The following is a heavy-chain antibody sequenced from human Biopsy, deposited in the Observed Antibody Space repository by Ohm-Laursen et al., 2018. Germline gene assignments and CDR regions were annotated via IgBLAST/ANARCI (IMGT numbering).Heavy chain of an antibody. CDR2: IYSGGDT. Sequence: SLRLSCSASGFTVYNNYMTWVRQAPGKGLEWVSLIYSGGDTRYADSVKGRFTISRDSSKNTLYLQMNSLRSEDTAVYFCARADPPLFYYGSGSSNWFDPWGQGTLVTVSS. V-gene: IGHV3-53*05. CDR1: GFTVYNNY. CDR3: ARADPPLFYYGSGSSNWFDP. J-gene: IGHJ5*02. D-gene: IGHD3-10*01.